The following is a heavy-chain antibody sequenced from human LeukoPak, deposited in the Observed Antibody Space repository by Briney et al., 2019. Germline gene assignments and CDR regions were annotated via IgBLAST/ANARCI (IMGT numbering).Heavy chain of an antibody. CDR3: ARENTQAGAFDI. D-gene: IGHD2-2*02. CDR1: GFTFSSYS. Sequence: GGSLRLSCAASGFTFSSYSMNWVRQAPGKGLEWVSSISSSSSYIYYADSVKGRFTISRDNAKNSLYLQMNSLRAEDTAVYYCARENTQAGAFDIWGQGTMVTVSS. V-gene: IGHV3-21*01. CDR2: ISSSSSYI. J-gene: IGHJ3*02.